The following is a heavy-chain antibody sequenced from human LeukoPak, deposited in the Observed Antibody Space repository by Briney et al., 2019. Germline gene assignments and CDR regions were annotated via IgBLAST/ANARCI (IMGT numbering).Heavy chain of an antibody. CDR1: GFTFSSYS. D-gene: IGHD2-2*01. Sequence: PGGSLRLSCAASGFTFSSYSMNWVRQAPGKGLEWVSSISSSSSYIYYADSVKGRFTISRDNAKNSLYLQMNSLRAEDTAVYYCARGGLGYCSSTSCSQRYYFDYWGQGTLVTVSS. CDR3: ARGGLGYCSSTSCSQRYYFDY. V-gene: IGHV3-21*01. CDR2: ISSSSSYI. J-gene: IGHJ4*02.